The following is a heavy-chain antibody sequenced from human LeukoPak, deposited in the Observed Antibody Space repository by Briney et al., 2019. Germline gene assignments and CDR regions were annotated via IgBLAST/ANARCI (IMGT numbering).Heavy chain of an antibody. V-gene: IGHV1-2*02. CDR3: ARGSGYDFRAFDI. D-gene: IGHD5-12*01. Sequence: ASVKVSCKASGYTFTGYYTHWVRQAPGQGLEWMGWINPNSGGTNYAQKFQGRVTMTRDTSISTAYMELSRLRSDDTAVYYCARGSGYDFRAFDIWGQGTMVTVSS. J-gene: IGHJ3*02. CDR2: INPNSGGT. CDR1: GYTFTGYY.